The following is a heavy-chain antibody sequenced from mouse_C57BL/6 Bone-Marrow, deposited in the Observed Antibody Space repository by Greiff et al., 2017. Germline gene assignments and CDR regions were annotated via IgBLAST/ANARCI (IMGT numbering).Heavy chain of an antibody. J-gene: IGHJ2*01. CDR1: GFTFSSYA. V-gene: IGHV5-9-1*02. D-gene: IGHD2-10*01. Sequence: EVHLVESGEGLVKPGGSLKLSCAASGFTFSSYAMSWVRQTPEKRLEWVAYISSGGDYIYYADTVKGRFTISRDNARNTLYLQMSSLKSEDTAMYYCTRAYSLGNCDYWGQGTTLTVSS. CDR3: TRAYSLGNCDY. CDR2: ISSGGDYI.